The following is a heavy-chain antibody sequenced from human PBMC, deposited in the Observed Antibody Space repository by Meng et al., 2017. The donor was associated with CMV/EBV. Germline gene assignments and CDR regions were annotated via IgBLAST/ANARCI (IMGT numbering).Heavy chain of an antibody. Sequence: FTGYYMHWVRQAPGQGLEWMGWINPNSGGTNYAQKFQGRVTMTRDTSISTAYMELSRLRSDDTAVYYCARVGLVYCSSTSCRNWFDPWGQGTTVTVSS. D-gene: IGHD2-2*01. J-gene: IGHJ5*02. V-gene: IGHV1-2*02. CDR2: INPNSGGT. CDR1: FTGYY. CDR3: ARVGLVYCSSTSCRNWFDP.